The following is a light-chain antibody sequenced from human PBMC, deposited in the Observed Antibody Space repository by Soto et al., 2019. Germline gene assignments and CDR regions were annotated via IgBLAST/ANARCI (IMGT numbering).Light chain of an antibody. J-gene: IGKJ4*01. Sequence: DIQMTQSPSTLSASVGDRVTITCRASQSISSWLAWYQQKPGKAPKLLIYKASSLESGVPSRFSGSGSVTEFTRTISSLQPDDFATYYCQHYNTYPLTFGGGTKVEIK. V-gene: IGKV1-5*03. CDR1: QSISSW. CDR2: KAS. CDR3: QHYNTYPLT.